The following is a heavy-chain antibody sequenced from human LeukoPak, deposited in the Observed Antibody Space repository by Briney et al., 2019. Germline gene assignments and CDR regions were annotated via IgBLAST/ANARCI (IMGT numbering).Heavy chain of an antibody. D-gene: IGHD3-3*01. CDR1: GYTFTSYD. V-gene: IGHV1-8*03. CDR2: MNPNSGNT. CDR3: ARSADQRFGENRFDP. J-gene: IGHJ5*02. Sequence: SVKVSCKASGYTFTSYDINWVRQATGQGLEWMGWMNPNSGNTGYAQKFQGRVTITRNTSISTAYMELSSLRSEDTAVYYCARSADQRFGENRFDPWGQGTLVTVSS.